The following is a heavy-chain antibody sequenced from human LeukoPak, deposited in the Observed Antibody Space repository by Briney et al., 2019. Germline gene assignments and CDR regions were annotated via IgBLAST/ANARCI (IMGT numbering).Heavy chain of an antibody. CDR1: GYTFTSYY. J-gene: IGHJ4*02. D-gene: IGHD2-15*01. Sequence: GASVKVSCKASGYTFTSYYMHWVRQAPGQGLEWMGIINPSGGSTSYAQKFQGRVTMTRDTSTSTVYMELSSLRSEDTAVYYCAIPREDCSGGSCYQDYFDYWGQGTLVTVSS. CDR2: INPSGGST. CDR3: AIPREDCSGGSCYQDYFDY. V-gene: IGHV1-46*01.